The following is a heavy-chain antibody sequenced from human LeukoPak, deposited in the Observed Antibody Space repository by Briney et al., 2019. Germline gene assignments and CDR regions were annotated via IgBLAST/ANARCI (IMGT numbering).Heavy chain of an antibody. J-gene: IGHJ3*02. CDR3: ATRLSRDAFDI. Sequence: GGSLRLSCAASGFIFSNSAMTWVRQAPGKGLEWVSAISGGAESTYYADSVKGRFTISRDNSRNTLYLQIKSLRAEDTAIYYCATRLSRDAFDIWGQGTLVTVSS. CDR2: ISGGAEST. V-gene: IGHV3-23*01. D-gene: IGHD3-16*01. CDR1: GFIFSNSA.